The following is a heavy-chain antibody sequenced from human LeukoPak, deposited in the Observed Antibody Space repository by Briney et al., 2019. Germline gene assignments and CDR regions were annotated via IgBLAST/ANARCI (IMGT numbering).Heavy chain of an antibody. Sequence: GSLRLSCAASGFTFSSYGMNWVRQAPGKGLVWVSSISTSSSYIYYTDSVKGRFTISRDNAKNSLDLQMNSLRAEDTAVYYCARDSGNYLDAFDIWGQGTMVTVSS. CDR1: GFTFSSYG. J-gene: IGHJ3*02. CDR2: ISTSSSYI. D-gene: IGHD1-26*01. CDR3: ARDSGNYLDAFDI. V-gene: IGHV3-21*01.